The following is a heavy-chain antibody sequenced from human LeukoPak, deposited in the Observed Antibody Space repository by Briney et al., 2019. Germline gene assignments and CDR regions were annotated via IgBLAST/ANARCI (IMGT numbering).Heavy chain of an antibody. Sequence: PGGSLRLSCAASGFTFSNYVMTWVRQAPGKGLEWVSVISGSGDTTHYADSVKARFTISRDNSKNTVYLQMNSLRAEDTAVYYCANVPSRFHDNSNSCWGQGTMVTVSS. CDR3: ANVPSRFHDNSNSC. V-gene: IGHV3-23*01. CDR1: GFTFSNYV. CDR2: ISGSGDTT. J-gene: IGHJ3*01. D-gene: IGHD3-22*01.